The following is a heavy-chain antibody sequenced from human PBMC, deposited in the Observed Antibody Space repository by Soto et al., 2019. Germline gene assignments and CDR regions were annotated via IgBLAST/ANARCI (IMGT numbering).Heavy chain of an antibody. CDR3: ARQGSSWSKNYGIDV. V-gene: IGHV5-51*01. CDR2: IYPGDSDT. D-gene: IGHD6-13*01. CDR1: GYSFTSYW. J-gene: IGHJ6*02. Sequence: GESLKISCKGSGYSFTSYWIGWVRQMPGKGLEWMGIIYPGDSDTRYNPSFQGQVTISADKSISTAYLQLSSLQASDTAMYYCARQGSSWSKNYGIDVWGQGTTVTVSS.